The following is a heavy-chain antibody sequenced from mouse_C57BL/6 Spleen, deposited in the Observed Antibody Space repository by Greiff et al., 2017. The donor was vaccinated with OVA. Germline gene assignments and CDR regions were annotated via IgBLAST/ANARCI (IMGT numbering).Heavy chain of an antibody. V-gene: IGHV5-4*01. CDR1: GFTFSSYA. D-gene: IGHD1-1*01. CDR2: ISDGGSYT. J-gene: IGHJ3*01. CDR3: ARALITTVVAKDWFAY. Sequence: EVQRVESGGGLVKPGGSLKLSCAASGFTFSSYAMSWVRQTPEKRLEWVATISDGGSYTYYPDNVKGRFTISRDNAKNNLYLQMSHLKSEDTAMYYCARALITTVVAKDWFAYWGQGTLVTVSA.